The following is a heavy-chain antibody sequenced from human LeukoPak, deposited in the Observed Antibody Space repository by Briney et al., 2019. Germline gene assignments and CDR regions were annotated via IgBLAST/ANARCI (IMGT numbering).Heavy chain of an antibody. CDR3: ASTVGLDY. V-gene: IGHV3-7*01. J-gene: IGHJ4*02. CDR1: GFTFSKYW. D-gene: IGHD3-16*01. CDR2: MKEDGSQK. Sequence: GGSLRLSCEASGFTFSKYWMSWVRQAPGKGLEWVANMKEDGSQKHYVDSVKGRFTISRDNTKNSLYLQMNSLRAEDTAVYYCASTVGLDYWGQGTLVTVSS.